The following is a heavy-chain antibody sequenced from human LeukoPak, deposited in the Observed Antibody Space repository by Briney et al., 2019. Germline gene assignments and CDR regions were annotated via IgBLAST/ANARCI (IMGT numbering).Heavy chain of an antibody. CDR3: ARGIYDRSGFSYYYYHMDV. D-gene: IGHD3-22*01. V-gene: IGHV4-59*01. J-gene: IGHJ6*03. Sequence: PSETLSLTCFVSGSSNSSYYWSWIRQPPGKGLEWIGYIYYRGNTNYNPSLKSRVTISLDTSKNQFSLRLSSVTAADTAVYHCARGIYDRSGFSYYYYHMDVWGKGTTVTVSS. CDR1: GSSNSSYY. CDR2: IYYRGNT.